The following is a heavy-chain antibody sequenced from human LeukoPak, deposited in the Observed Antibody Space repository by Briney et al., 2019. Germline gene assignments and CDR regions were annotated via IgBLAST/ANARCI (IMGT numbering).Heavy chain of an antibody. CDR1: GFAFSSHA. D-gene: IGHD3-22*01. Sequence: GGSLRLSCAASGFAFSSHAMRWVRQAPGKGLEWVSGIGVGGGDTYYADSVKGRFTISRDNSKNTLYLQMNSLRAEDTAVYYCAKELYYYDSSGSFDYWGQGTLVAVSS. J-gene: IGHJ4*02. CDR2: IGVGGGDT. CDR3: AKELYYYDSSGSFDY. V-gene: IGHV3-23*01.